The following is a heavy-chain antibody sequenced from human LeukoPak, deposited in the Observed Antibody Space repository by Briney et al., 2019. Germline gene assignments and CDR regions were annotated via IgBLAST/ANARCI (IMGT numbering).Heavy chain of an antibody. Sequence: GGSLRLSCAASGFTFSNAWMSWVRQAPGKGLEWVGRIKSKTDGGTTDYAAPVKGRFTISRDDSKNTLYLQMNSLKTEDTAVYYCTTERRSSWYSRGSPFDYWGQGTLVTVSS. D-gene: IGHD6-13*01. CDR2: IKSKTDGGTT. CDR3: TTERRSSWYSRGSPFDY. V-gene: IGHV3-15*01. J-gene: IGHJ4*02. CDR1: GFTFSNAW.